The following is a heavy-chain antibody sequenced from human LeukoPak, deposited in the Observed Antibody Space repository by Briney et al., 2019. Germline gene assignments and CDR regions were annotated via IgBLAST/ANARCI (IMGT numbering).Heavy chain of an antibody. D-gene: IGHD6-13*01. V-gene: IGHV3-23*01. CDR2: ISGSGGST. CDR1: GFTFSSYA. Sequence: PGGSLRLSCAASGFTFSSYAMNWVRQAPGKGLEWVSAISGSGGSTYYADSVKGRFTISRDNSKNTLYLQMNSLRAEDTAVYYCAKERGYSSSWYVRGNWFDPWGQGTLVTVSS. CDR3: AKERGYSSSWYVRGNWFDP. J-gene: IGHJ5*02.